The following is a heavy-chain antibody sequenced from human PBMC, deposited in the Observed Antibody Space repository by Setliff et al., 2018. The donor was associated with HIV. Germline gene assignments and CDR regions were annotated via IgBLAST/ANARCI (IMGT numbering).Heavy chain of an antibody. CDR2: INPNSGGT. V-gene: IGHV1-2*06. CDR3: ASDIAVIPAASQVGGFDI. Sequence: GESLKISCKASGYTFTDYYIHWVRQAPGQGLEWMGRINPNSGGTNYAQKFQGRVTITRDTSISTTYMELSRLTSDDTAVYYCASDIAVIPAASQVGGFDIWGQGTMVTVSS. J-gene: IGHJ3*02. D-gene: IGHD2-2*01. CDR1: GYTFTDYY.